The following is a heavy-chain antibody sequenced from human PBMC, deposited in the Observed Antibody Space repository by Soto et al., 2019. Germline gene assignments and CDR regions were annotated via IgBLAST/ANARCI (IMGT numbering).Heavy chain of an antibody. Sequence: PGGSLRLSCAASGFSVSSNYMTWVRQAPGKGLEWVSVIYDGGSTYYVDSVKGRFTISRDNSKNTLYLQMNSLRAEDTAVYYCAKQRKLVDTEMLTSGDAFDIWGQGTMVTVSS. CDR1: GFSVSSNY. D-gene: IGHD5-18*01. J-gene: IGHJ3*02. V-gene: IGHV3-53*01. CDR3: AKQRKLVDTEMLTSGDAFDI. CDR2: IYDGGST.